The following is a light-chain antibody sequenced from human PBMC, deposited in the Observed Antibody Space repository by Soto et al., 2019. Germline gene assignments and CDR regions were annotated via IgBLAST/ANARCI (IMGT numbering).Light chain of an antibody. CDR3: QQYGSSPPTWT. V-gene: IGKV3-20*01. CDR2: GAS. CDR1: QSVSSSY. Sequence: IVLTQSPCTLSLSPGERATLSCRASQSVSSSYLACYQQKPGQAPRLLIYGASSRATGIPDRFSGSGSGTDFTLTISRLEPEDFAVYYCQQYGSSPPTWTFGQGTKVDI. J-gene: IGKJ1*01.